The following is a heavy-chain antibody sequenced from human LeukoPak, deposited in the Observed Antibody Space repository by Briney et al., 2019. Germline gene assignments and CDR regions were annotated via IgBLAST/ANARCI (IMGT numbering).Heavy chain of an antibody. D-gene: IGHD3-22*01. CDR3: ARSDFYHSSGYHFDY. CDR2: IYYSGYT. J-gene: IGHJ4*02. CDR1: GGSISTSY. Sequence: SETLSLTCTVSGGSISTSYWSWIRQPPGKGLEWIGYIYYSGYTNYDPSLKSRVTISVDTSKNQFSLKLSSVTAADTAVYYCARSDFYHSSGYHFDYWGQGTLVTVSS. V-gene: IGHV4-59*01.